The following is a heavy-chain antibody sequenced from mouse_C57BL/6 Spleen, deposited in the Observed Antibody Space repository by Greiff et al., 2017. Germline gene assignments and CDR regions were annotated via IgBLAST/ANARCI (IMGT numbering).Heavy chain of an antibody. J-gene: IGHJ1*03. V-gene: IGHV1-85*01. D-gene: IGHD1-1*01. CDR2: IYPRDGST. CDR1: GYTFTSYD. Sequence: VQLQQSGPELVKPGASVKLSCKASGYTFTSYDINWVKQRPGQGLEWIGWIYPRDGSTKYNEKFKGKATLTVDTSSSTAYMELHSLTSEDSAVYFCARGDYYYGSSPWYFDVWGTGTTVTVSS. CDR3: ARGDYYYGSSPWYFDV.